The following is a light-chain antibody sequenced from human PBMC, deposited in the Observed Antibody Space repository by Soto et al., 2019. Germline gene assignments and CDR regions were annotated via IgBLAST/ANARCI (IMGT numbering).Light chain of an antibody. J-gene: IGKJ1*01. CDR3: QQSYNTPRT. Sequence: DIQMTQSPSSLSASVGDRVTITCRASQTISSYLNWYQQKPGKAPKILIYAASSLQSGVPSRFSGSGSGTDFTLTISSLQPEEFATYFCQQSYNTPRTVGQGTKVDIK. V-gene: IGKV1-39*01. CDR2: AAS. CDR1: QTISSY.